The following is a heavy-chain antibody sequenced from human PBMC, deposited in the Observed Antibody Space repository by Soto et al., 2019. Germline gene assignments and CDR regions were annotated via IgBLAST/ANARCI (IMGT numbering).Heavy chain of an antibody. CDR2: INHSGST. CDR3: ARGTVLVPSAI. V-gene: IGHV4-34*01. J-gene: IGHJ6*02. Sequence: KASETLSLTCAVYDGSFSGYYWSWIRQPPGKGLEWIGEINHSGSTNYNPSLKSRVTLSVDTSKNQFSLKLSSVTAADTAVYYCARGTVLVPSAIWGQGTTVTVYS. D-gene: IGHD2-2*01. CDR1: DGSFSGYY.